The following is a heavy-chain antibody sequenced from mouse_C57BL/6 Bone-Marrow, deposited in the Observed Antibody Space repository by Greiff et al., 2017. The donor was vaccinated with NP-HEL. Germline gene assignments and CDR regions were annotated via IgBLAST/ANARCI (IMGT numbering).Heavy chain of an antibody. CDR3: ARNWGGYYFDY. J-gene: IGHJ2*01. CDR2: IDPSDSYP. CDR1: GYTFTSYW. Sequence: VQLQQPGAELVMPGASVKLSCKASGYTFTSYWMHWVKQRPGQGLEWIGEIDPSDSYPNYNQKFKGKSTLTVDKSSSTAYMQLSSLTSEDSAVYYCARNWGGYYFDYWGQGTTLTVSS. V-gene: IGHV1-69*01. D-gene: IGHD4-1*01.